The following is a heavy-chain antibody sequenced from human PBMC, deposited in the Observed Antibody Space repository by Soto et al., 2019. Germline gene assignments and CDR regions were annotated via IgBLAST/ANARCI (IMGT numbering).Heavy chain of an antibody. Sequence: HPGGSLRLSCAASGFTFSSYGMHWVRQAPGKGLEWVAVIWYDGSNKYYADSVKGRFTISRDNSKNTLYLQMNSLRAEDTAVYYCARDFRTRYCSGGSCYPSATYYYYYGMDVWGQGTTVTVSS. V-gene: IGHV3-33*01. J-gene: IGHJ6*02. D-gene: IGHD2-15*01. CDR2: IWYDGSNK. CDR3: ARDFRTRYCSGGSCYPSATYYYYYGMDV. CDR1: GFTFSSYG.